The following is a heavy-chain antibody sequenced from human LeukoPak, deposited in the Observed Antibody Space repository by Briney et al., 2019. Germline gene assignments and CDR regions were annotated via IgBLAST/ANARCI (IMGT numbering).Heavy chain of an antibody. CDR1: GFPSSNYY. J-gene: IGHJ4*02. CDR3: ARPQMSSSSAAALGY. CDR2: IGSSGATI. D-gene: IGHD6-6*01. V-gene: IGHV3-11*01. Sequence: GGALRLSCAASGFPSSNYYMSWIRQAPGKGLEWVSYIGSSGATIYYADSVKGRFTISRDNAKNSLYLQMNGLRAEDTAVYYCARPQMSSSSAAALGYWGRGTLVTVSS.